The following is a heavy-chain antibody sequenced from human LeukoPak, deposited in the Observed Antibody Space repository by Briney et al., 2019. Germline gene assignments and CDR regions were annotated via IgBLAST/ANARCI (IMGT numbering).Heavy chain of an antibody. CDR1: GFTVSSNY. D-gene: IGHD3-3*01. V-gene: IGHV3-66*02. CDR3: ARDLAIFGVVINFDY. J-gene: IGHJ4*02. Sequence: PGGSRRLSWAASGFTVSSNYMSWVRQAPGKGLEWDSVIYSGGSTYYADSVKGRFTISRDNSKNTLYLQMNSLRAEDTAVYYCARDLAIFGVVINFDYWGQGTLVTVSS. CDR2: IYSGGST.